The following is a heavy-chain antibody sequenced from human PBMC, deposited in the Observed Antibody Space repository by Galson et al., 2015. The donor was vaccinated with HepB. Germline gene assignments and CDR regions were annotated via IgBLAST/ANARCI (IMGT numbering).Heavy chain of an antibody. Sequence: SLRLSCAASGFTFSNYAMSWVRQAPGKGLEWVSVVTNSGGSTYYADFVKGRLTISRDNSKDTLYMEMKSLRAEDTAVYYCAKGQGSGWRNFFDYWGQGTLVTVSS. J-gene: IGHJ4*02. V-gene: IGHV3-23*01. CDR3: AKGQGSGWRNFFDY. CDR1: GFTFSNYA. D-gene: IGHD6-19*01. CDR2: VTNSGGST.